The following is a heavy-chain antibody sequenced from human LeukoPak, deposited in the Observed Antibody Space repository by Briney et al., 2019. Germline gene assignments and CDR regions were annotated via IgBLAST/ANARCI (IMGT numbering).Heavy chain of an antibody. J-gene: IGHJ4*02. CDR2: IYTSGST. CDR1: GGSISSGSYY. V-gene: IGHV4-61*02. D-gene: IGHD3-9*01. CDR3: ARGGREYYDILTGYSHYFDY. Sequence: SQTLSLTCTVSGGSISSGSYYWSWIRQPAGKGLEWIGRIYTSGSTYYNPSLKSRVTISVDTSKNQFSLKLSSVTAADTAVYYCARGGREYYDILTGYSHYFDYWGQGTLVTVSS.